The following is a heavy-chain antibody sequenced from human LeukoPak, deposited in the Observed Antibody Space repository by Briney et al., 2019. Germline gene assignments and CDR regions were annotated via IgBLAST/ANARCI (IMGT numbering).Heavy chain of an antibody. CDR1: GGTFSSYA. Sequence: ASVTVSFKASGGTFSSYAISWVRQAPGQGLEWMGRIIPILGIANYAQKIQGRVTITADKSTSTAYMELSSLRSEDTAVYYCVRTVTTFNLDLWGRGTLVTVSS. CDR2: IIPILGIA. CDR3: VRTVTTFNLDL. V-gene: IGHV1-69*04. J-gene: IGHJ2*01. D-gene: IGHD4-17*01.